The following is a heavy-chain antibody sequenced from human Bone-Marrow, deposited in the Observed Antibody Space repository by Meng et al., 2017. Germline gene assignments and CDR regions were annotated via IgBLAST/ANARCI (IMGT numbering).Heavy chain of an antibody. V-gene: IGHV4-34*01. CDR3: ARGQTGTYNSYYYDSSGYYSDY. D-gene: IGHD3-22*01. CDR1: GVSFSGYY. Sequence: SETLSLTCAVYGVSFSGYYWSWIRQPPGKGLEWIGEINHSGSTNYNPSLKSRVTISVDTSKNQFSLKLSSVTAADTAVYYCARGQTGTYNSYYYDSSGYYSDYWGQGTLVTVSS. J-gene: IGHJ4*02. CDR2: INHSGST.